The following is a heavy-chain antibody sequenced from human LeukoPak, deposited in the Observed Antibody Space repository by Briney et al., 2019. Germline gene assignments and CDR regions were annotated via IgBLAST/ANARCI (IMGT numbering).Heavy chain of an antibody. CDR3: ARDLRDSALPLYDAFDI. J-gene: IGHJ3*02. V-gene: IGHV1-18*01. D-gene: IGHD1-14*01. CDR1: GYTFTSYG. Sequence: ASVKVSCKASGYTFTSYGISWVRQAPGQGLEWMGWISAYNGNTNYAQKLQGRVTMTTDTSTSTAYMELRSLRSDDTAVYYCARDLRDSALPLYDAFDIWGQGTMVTVSS. CDR2: ISAYNGNT.